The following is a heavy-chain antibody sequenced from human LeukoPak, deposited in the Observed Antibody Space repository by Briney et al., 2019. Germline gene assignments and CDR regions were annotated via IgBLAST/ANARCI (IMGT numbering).Heavy chain of an antibody. J-gene: IGHJ5*02. CDR3: ATDHQDYILTGYNWFDP. D-gene: IGHD3-9*01. CDR1: GYILTELS. CDR2: FDPEDGET. V-gene: IGHV1-24*01. Sequence: ASVKVSCKVSGYILTELSMHWVRQAPGKGLEWMGGFDPEDGETIYAQKFQGRVTMTEDTSTDTAYMELSSLRSGHTAVYYRATDHQDYILTGYNWFDPWGQGTLVTVSA.